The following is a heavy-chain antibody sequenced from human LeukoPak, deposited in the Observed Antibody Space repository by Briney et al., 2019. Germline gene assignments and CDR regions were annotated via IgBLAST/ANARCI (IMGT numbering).Heavy chain of an antibody. CDR1: GFTFSSYS. J-gene: IGHJ6*02. CDR2: ISSSSSYI. D-gene: IGHD6-6*01. CDR3: TTTDSSSSTRLYYYYGMDV. Sequence: GGSLRLSCAASGFTFSSYSMNWVRQAPGKGLEWVSSISSSSSYIYYADSVKGRFTISRDNAKNSLYLQMNSLRAEDTAVYYCTTTDSSSSTRLYYYYGMDVWGQGTTVTVSS. V-gene: IGHV3-21*01.